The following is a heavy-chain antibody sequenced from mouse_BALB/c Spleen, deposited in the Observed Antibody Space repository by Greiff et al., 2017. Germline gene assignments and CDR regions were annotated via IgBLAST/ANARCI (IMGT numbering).Heavy chain of an antibody. J-gene: IGHJ1*01. CDR3: ARGLGPWYFDV. Sequence: EVKLVESGGGLVKPGGSLKLSCAASGFTFSSYAMSWVRQTPEKRLEWVASISSGGSTYYPDSVKGRFTISRDNARTILYLQMSSLRSEDTAMYYCARGLGPWYFDVWGAGTTVTVSS. V-gene: IGHV5-6-5*01. CDR2: ISSGGST. CDR1: GFTFSSYA. D-gene: IGHD2-14*01.